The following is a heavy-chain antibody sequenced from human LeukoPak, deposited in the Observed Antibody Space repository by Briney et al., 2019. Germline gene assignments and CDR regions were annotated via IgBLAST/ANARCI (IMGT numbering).Heavy chain of an antibody. J-gene: IGHJ6*02. V-gene: IGHV4-59*01. D-gene: IGHD6-19*01. CDR1: GGSISSYY. CDR2: IYYSGST. CDR3: ARDGSYSSGWCLGRRYYYYGMDV. Sequence: PSETLSLTCTVSGGSISSYYWSWIRQPPGKGLEWIGYIYYSGSTNYNPSLKSRVTISVDASKNQFSLKLSSVTAADTAVYYCARDGSYSSGWCLGRRYYYYGMDVWGQGTTVTVSS.